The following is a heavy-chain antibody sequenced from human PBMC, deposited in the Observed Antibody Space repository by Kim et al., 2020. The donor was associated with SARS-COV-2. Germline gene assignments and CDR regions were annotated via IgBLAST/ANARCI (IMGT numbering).Heavy chain of an antibody. D-gene: IGHD1-1*01. V-gene: IGHV4-59*01. J-gene: IGHJ6*02. CDR3: ARDFGSTGTLREYYGMDV. Sequence: SETLSLTCTVSGGSISSCYWSWIRQPPGKGLEWIGYIYYSGSTNYNPSLKSRVTISVDTSKNQFSLKLSSVTAADTAVYYCARDFGSTGTLREYYGMDVWGQGTTVTVSS. CDR1: GGSISSCY. CDR2: IYYSGST.